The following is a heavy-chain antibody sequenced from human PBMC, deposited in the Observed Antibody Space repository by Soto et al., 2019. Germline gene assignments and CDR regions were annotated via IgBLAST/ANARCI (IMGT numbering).Heavy chain of an antibody. CDR3: AKDIFHYDILTGSQPELHY. CDR1: NFTSSDFV. Sequence: GGSLRLSCAASNFTSSDFVMIWVRQAPEKGLEWISGITGSGGTTYYADSVKGRFTISRDNSKKTLYLQMTSLRAEDTAVYYCAKDIFHYDILTGSQPELHYWGQGTLVTVSS. V-gene: IGHV3-23*01. D-gene: IGHD3-9*01. J-gene: IGHJ4*02. CDR2: ITGSGGTT.